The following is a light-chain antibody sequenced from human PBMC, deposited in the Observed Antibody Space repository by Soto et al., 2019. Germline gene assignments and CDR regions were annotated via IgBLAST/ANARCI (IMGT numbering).Light chain of an antibody. Sequence: DIVMTQSPVSLPCTPGDPACFSCRSSRGSQRGYEYGSLDWYRQKPGQSPQFMIHLGSIRAAGVPDRFSGSGSGTDFTLKISRVEAEDVGVYFCMQARQAPPTFGGGTKVELK. J-gene: IGKJ4*01. CDR2: LGS. CDR3: MQARQAPPT. CDR1: RGSQRGYEYGS. V-gene: IGKV2-28*01.